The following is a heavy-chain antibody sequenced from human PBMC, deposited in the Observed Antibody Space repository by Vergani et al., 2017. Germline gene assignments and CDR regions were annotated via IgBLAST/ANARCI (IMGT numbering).Heavy chain of an antibody. J-gene: IGHJ6*02. CDR1: GFSLSTSGVG. D-gene: IGHD3-10*01. CDR2: IYWNDDK. CDR3: AHSTMVRGASYGMDV. Sequence: QITLMESGPTLVKPTQTLTLTCTFSGFSLSTSGVGLVWIRQPPGKALVWLALIYWNDDKRYSTSLKRRLTITKDTSKNQVVLTMTNMDPVDTATYYCAHSTMVRGASYGMDVWGQGTTVTVSS. V-gene: IGHV2-5*01.